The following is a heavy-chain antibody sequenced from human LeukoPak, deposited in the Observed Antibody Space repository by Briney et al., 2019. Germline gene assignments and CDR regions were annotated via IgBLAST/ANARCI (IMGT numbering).Heavy chain of an antibody. J-gene: IGHJ6*02. CDR1: GFTFSSYS. V-gene: IGHV3-48*02. CDR3: ARNNGMDV. CDR2: ITASGTAM. Sequence: PGGSLRLSCAASGFTFSSYSMNWVRQAPGKGLEWVSHITASGTAMFYADSVKGRFTISRDNAKNSLYLQMNSLRDEDTAVYYCARNNGMDVWGQGTTVIVSS.